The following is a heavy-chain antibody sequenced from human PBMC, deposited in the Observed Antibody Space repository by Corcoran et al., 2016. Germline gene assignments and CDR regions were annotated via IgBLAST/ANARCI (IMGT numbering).Heavy chain of an antibody. Sequence: QVQLVQSGAEVKKPGASVKVSCEASGYTFTSYYMHWVRQAPGQGLEWMGIINPSGGSTSYAQKFQGRVTMTRDTSTSTVYMELSSLRSEDTAVYYCARSVSSEDYFDYWGQGTLVTVSS. CDR3: ARSVSSEDYFDY. CDR1: GYTFTSYY. CDR2: INPSGGST. J-gene: IGHJ4*02. V-gene: IGHV1-46*01.